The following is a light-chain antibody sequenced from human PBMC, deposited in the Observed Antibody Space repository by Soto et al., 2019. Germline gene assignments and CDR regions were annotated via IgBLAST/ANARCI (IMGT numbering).Light chain of an antibody. CDR1: QTVIRNY. Sequence: EIVLTQSPGTPSLSPGGRATLSCRASQTVIRNYLAWHQQKPGQTHRLLVYGASSRATGIQDRFSGSGSGTDFTLTISRLEPEDFAVYYCKQHGGSPITVGQGTRLEIK. J-gene: IGKJ5*01. V-gene: IGKV3-20*01. CDR3: KQHGGSPIT. CDR2: GAS.